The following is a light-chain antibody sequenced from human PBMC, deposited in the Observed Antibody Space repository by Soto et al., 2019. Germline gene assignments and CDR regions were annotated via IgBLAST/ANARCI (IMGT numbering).Light chain of an antibody. Sequence: DIQMTQSPSTLSASVGDRVTITCRASQNINSWLAWYQQKPGKAPNLLIYDASTLESGVPSRFSGSGSGTEFTLTISSLQPDDFATYYCQQYNSYSPFGQGTKVEIK. CDR3: QQYNSYSP. CDR2: DAS. V-gene: IGKV1-5*01. CDR1: QNINSW. J-gene: IGKJ1*01.